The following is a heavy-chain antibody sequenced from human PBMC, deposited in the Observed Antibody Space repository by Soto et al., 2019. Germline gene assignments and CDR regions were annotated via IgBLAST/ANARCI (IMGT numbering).Heavy chain of an antibody. Sequence: ASVKVSCKASGYTFTSYAMNWVRQAPGQGLEWMGWINTNTGNPTYAQGFTGRFVFSLDTSVSTAYLQICSLKAEDTAVYYCARALPDYDFWSGYYFDWFDPWGQGTLVTVSS. CDR1: GYTFTSYA. CDR2: INTNTGNP. CDR3: ARALPDYDFWSGYYFDWFDP. J-gene: IGHJ5*02. D-gene: IGHD3-3*01. V-gene: IGHV7-4-1*01.